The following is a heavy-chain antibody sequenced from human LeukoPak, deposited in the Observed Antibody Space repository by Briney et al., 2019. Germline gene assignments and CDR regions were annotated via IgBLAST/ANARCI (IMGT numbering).Heavy chain of an antibody. D-gene: IGHD6-6*01. CDR3: ARVLRGVAALFDP. J-gene: IGHJ5*02. Sequence: ASVKVSCKASGYTFTSYDINWVRQATGQGLEWMGWMNPNSGNTGYAQKFQGRVTMTTNTSISPAYMELSSLRSEDTAVYYCARVLRGVAALFDPWGQGTLVTVSS. CDR1: GYTFTSYD. CDR2: MNPNSGNT. V-gene: IGHV1-8*01.